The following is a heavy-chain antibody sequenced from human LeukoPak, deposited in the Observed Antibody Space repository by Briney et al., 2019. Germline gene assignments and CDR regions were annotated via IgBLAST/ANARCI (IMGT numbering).Heavy chain of an antibody. V-gene: IGHV1-8*01. CDR1: GYTFSGYD. J-gene: IGHJ4*02. Sequence: GASVKVSCKASGYTFSGYDIHWVRQATGQGLEWMGWMNPNSGNTAYAQNFRGRVTMTRDTSITTAYMELNSLRSEDTAVYYCARVHSSGQDWGQGTLGTVSS. CDR2: MNPNSGNT. D-gene: IGHD3-22*01. CDR3: ARVHSSGQD.